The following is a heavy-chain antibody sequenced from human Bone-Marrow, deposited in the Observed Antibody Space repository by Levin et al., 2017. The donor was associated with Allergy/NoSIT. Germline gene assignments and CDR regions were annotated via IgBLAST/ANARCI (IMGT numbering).Heavy chain of an antibody. CDR2: ISFDGSQQ. Sequence: LSLTCAASGFTFSLYGMHWVRQAPGTGLEWVAFISFDGSQQNYADSVNGRFIISRDNPKNTVRLQMNTLRVEDTGVYYCARDPVTGDPTKFDYWGQGAPVTVSS. J-gene: IGHJ4*02. CDR3: ARDPVTGDPTKFDY. CDR1: GFTFSLYG. V-gene: IGHV3-33*01. D-gene: IGHD1-20*01.